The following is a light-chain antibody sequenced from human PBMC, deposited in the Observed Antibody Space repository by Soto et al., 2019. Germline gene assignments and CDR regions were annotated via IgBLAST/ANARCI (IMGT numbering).Light chain of an antibody. Sequence: DIQMTQSPSTLSASVGDRVTITCRASQSISSWLAWYQQKPGKAPKLLIYDASSLDSGVPSRFSGSGSGTEFTLTISSRQPDDFATYYLQQYNNYSGTFGQGTKVASK. J-gene: IGKJ1*01. CDR3: QQYNNYSGT. CDR1: QSISSW. V-gene: IGKV1-5*01. CDR2: DAS.